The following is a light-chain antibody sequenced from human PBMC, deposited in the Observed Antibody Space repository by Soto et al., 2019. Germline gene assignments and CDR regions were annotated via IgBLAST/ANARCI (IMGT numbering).Light chain of an antibody. V-gene: IGLV2-14*01. J-gene: IGLJ3*02. CDR1: SSDVGGYNY. CDR3: SSDTSSRV. Sequence: QSALTQPASVSGSPGQSITISCTGTSSDVGGYNYVSGYQQHPGKAPKLMIYEVSNRPSGVSHRFSGSKSGNTASLTISGLQAEDEADYYCSSDTSSRVFGGGTQLTVL. CDR2: EVS.